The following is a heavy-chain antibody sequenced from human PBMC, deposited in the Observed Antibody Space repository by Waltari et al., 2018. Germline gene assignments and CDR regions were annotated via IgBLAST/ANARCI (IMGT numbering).Heavy chain of an antibody. CDR2: INTNTGNP. CDR3: ARGGLVRRDGYNVVY. CDR1: GYTFTSYA. V-gene: IGHV7-4-1*02. J-gene: IGHJ4*02. Sequence: QVLLVQSGAEVKKSGASVKVSCKASGYTFTSYAMNWVRQAPGQGLEWMGWINTNTGNPTYAQGFTGRFVFSLDTSVSTAYLQISSLKAEDTAVYYCARGGLVRRDGYNVVYWGQGTLVTVSS. D-gene: IGHD5-12*01.